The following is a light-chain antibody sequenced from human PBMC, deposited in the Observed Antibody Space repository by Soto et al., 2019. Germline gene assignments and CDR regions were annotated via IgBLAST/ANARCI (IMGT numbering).Light chain of an antibody. Sequence: EIVLTQSPATLSLSPGERATLSCRASQSVNIYLAWYHQKPGQAPRLLIYDASTRATGIPDRFSGSGSGTDFTLTISRLEPEDFAVYCCQQFDGSLWTFGPGTKVDIK. V-gene: IGKV3-20*01. J-gene: IGKJ1*01. CDR3: QQFDGSLWT. CDR2: DAS. CDR1: QSVNIY.